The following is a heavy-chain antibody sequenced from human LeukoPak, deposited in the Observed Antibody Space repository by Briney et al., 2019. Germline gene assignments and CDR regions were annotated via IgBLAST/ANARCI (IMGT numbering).Heavy chain of an antibody. CDR1: GFPFSSNY. CDR2: IRSDGSST. V-gene: IGHV3-74*01. J-gene: IGHJ3*02. CDR3: ARDQAGAFDM. Sequence: PGGSLSSSCAASGFPFSSNYMSWVRQAPGKGLVWVSAIRSDGSSTSYADSVKGRFTISRDNAKNTLCLQMNSLRAEDTAVYYCARDQAGAFDMWGQGTMVTVSS. D-gene: IGHD3-10*01.